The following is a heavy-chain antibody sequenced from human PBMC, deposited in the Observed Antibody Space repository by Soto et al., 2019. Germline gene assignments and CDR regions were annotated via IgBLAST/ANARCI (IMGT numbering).Heavy chain of an antibody. V-gene: IGHV3-23*01. CDR1: GFTFSSYA. CDR2: ISGSGITT. D-gene: IGHD3-16*01. J-gene: IGHJ5*02. Sequence: VQLLESGGGLVQPGGSLGLSCAASGFTFSSYAMSWVRQIPGKGLEWVSAISGSGITTYYADSVKGRFTVTRDNSENTLYLQMNNVRDEDTAVYYCAKGGGEHKWFDPWGQGTLVIVSS. CDR3: AKGGGEHKWFDP.